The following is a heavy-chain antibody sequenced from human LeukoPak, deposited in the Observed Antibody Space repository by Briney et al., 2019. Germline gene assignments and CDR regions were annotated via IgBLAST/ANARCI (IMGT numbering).Heavy chain of an antibody. CDR2: TYYRSTWYN. V-gene: IGHV6-1*01. J-gene: IGHJ5*02. Sequence: SQTLSLTCAISGDSVSSNSVTWNWIRQSPSRGLEWLGRTYYRSTWYNDYAVSVRGRITVNPDTSKNQFSMHLNSVTPEDTAVYYCARRLTQYDCFDPWGQGILVTVSS. CDR3: ARRLTQYDCFDP. D-gene: IGHD2-2*01. CDR1: GDSVSSNSVT.